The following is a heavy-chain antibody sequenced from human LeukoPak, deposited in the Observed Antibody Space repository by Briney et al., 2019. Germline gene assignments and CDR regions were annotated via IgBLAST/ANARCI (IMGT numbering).Heavy chain of an antibody. V-gene: IGHV4-39*07. CDR3: ARDGGLAVAERGAQIN. CDR1: GGSISSSSYY. J-gene: IGHJ4*02. D-gene: IGHD6-19*01. CDR2: IYYSGST. Sequence: SETLSLTCTVSGGSISSSSYYWGWIRQPPGKGLEWIGSIYYSGSTYYNPSLKSRVTISVDTSKNQFSLKLSSVIAADTAVYYCARDGGLAVAERGAQINWGQGTLVTVSS.